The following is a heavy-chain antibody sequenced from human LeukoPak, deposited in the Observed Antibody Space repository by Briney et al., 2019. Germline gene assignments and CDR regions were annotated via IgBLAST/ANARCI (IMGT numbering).Heavy chain of an antibody. D-gene: IGHD3-10*01. V-gene: IGHV3-30*18. CDR2: ISYDGSNK. CDR1: GFMFSNYG. CDR3: AKDLRRRYYFGSGSRGGTFDI. J-gene: IGHJ3*02. Sequence: PGGSLRLSCAASGFMFSNYGMQWVRQAPGKGLEWVAVISYDGSNKYYADSVKGRFTISRDNSKNTLYLQMNSLRAEDTAVYYCAKDLRRRYYFGSGSRGGTFDIWGQGTMATVSS.